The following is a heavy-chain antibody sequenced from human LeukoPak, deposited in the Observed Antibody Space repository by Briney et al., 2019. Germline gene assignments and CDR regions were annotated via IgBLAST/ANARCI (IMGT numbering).Heavy chain of an antibody. CDR1: GFTFSSYA. Sequence: PGGFLRLSCAASGFTFSSYAMSWVRQAPGKGLEWVSAISGSGGSTYYADSVKGRFTISRDNSKNTLYLQMNSLRAEDTAVYYCAKDVDYYGSGSSSNWLDPWGQGTLVTVSS. J-gene: IGHJ5*02. CDR3: AKDVDYYGSGSSSNWLDP. CDR2: ISGSGGST. V-gene: IGHV3-23*01. D-gene: IGHD3-10*01.